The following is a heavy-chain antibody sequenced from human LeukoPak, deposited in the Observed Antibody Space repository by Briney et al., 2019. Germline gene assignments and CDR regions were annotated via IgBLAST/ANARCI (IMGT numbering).Heavy chain of an antibody. D-gene: IGHD2-15*01. Sequence: SETLSLTCTVSGGSISSYYWSWIRQPPGKGLEWIGYIYYSGSTNYNPSLKSRVTISVDTSKNQFSLKLSSVTAADTAVYYCARSSQGGFDYWGQGTLVTVSS. J-gene: IGHJ4*02. CDR1: GGSISSYY. CDR2: IYYSGST. CDR3: ARSSQGGFDY. V-gene: IGHV4-59*01.